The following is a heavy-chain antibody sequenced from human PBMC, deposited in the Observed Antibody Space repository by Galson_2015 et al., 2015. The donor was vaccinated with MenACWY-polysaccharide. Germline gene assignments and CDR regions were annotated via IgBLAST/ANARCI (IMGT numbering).Heavy chain of an antibody. V-gene: IGHV3-23*01. D-gene: IGHD3-3*01. CDR2: IRSSGTNT. Sequence: SLRLSCAASGFTFTSYAMSWVRQAPGKGLEWVSAIRSSGTNTYYADSVKGRFTISRDNSKNTLYLQMNSLRAEDTAVYYCAKDSTESWSVVWRFEPFGQVALLSVSS. CDR3: AKDSTESWSVVWRFEP. CDR1: GFTFTSYA. J-gene: IGHJ5*02.